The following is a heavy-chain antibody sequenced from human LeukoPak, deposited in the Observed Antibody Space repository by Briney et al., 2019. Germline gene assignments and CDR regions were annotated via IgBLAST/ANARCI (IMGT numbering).Heavy chain of an antibody. V-gene: IGHV1-8*01. Sequence: GASVKVSCKASGYTFTSYDINWVRQATGQGLEWMGWMNPNSGNTGYAQKFQGRVTMTRNTSISTAYMELSSLRSEDTAVYYCARGRYSSGWYEWMSLNAFDIWGQGTMVTVSS. D-gene: IGHD6-19*01. CDR1: GYTFTSYD. CDR3: ARGRYSSGWYEWMSLNAFDI. CDR2: MNPNSGNT. J-gene: IGHJ3*02.